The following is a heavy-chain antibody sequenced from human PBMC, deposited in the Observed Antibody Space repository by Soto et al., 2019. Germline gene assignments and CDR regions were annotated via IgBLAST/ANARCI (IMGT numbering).Heavy chain of an antibody. CDR2: IYHSGST. V-gene: IGHV4-4*02. D-gene: IGHD3-10*01. J-gene: IGHJ4*02. CDR3: AREVPTYYYGSGSYYKVLDY. CDR1: GGSINSSNW. Sequence: QVQLQESGPGLVKPSGTLSLTCAVSGGSINSSNWWSWVRQPPGKGLEWIGEIYHSGSTNYNPSLKSRVTISVDKSKNQFSLKLSSVTAADTAVYYCAREVPTYYYGSGSYYKVLDYWGQGTLVTVSS.